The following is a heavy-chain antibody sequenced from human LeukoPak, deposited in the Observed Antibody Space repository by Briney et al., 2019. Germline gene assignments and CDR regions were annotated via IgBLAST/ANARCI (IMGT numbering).Heavy chain of an antibody. D-gene: IGHD6-13*01. J-gene: IGHJ4*02. V-gene: IGHV4-34*01. CDR3: ASAELAAAGYYFDY. CDR2: INHSGST. CDR1: GGSFSGYY. Sequence: SETLSLTCAVYGGSFSGYYWSWIRQPPGKGLEWIGEINHSGSTNYNPSLKSRVTISVDTSKNQFSLKLSSVTAADTAVYYCASAELAAAGYYFDYWGQGTLVTVSS.